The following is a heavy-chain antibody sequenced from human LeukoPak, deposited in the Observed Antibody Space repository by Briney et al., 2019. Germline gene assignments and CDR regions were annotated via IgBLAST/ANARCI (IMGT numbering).Heavy chain of an antibody. D-gene: IGHD3-10*01. CDR1: GYTFTNYY. J-gene: IGHJ4*02. Sequence: ASVKVSCKASGYTFTNYYVHWVRQAPGLGLEWMGIISPSGGSTTYAQNFQGRVTMTRDTSTSTVYMELSSLRSEDTAVYYCAKGKSQALITIAPDYWGQGTLVTVSS. V-gene: IGHV1-46*01. CDR2: ISPSGGST. CDR3: AKGKSQALITIAPDY.